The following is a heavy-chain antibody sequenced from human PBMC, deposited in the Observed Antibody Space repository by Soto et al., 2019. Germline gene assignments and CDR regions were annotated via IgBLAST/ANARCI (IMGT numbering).Heavy chain of an antibody. J-gene: IGHJ3*02. CDR2: VYYSGST. CDR3: ARHYYDSSGYYYLLWAFDI. Sequence: SETLSLTCTVSGGSVSSSSYYWGWVRQPPGKGLEWIGSVYYSGSTYYNPSLESRVTISVDKSKNQFSLKLMSLSAADTAVYYCARHYYDSSGYYYLLWAFDIWGQGTMVTVSS. D-gene: IGHD3-22*01. CDR1: GGSVSSSSYY. V-gene: IGHV4-39*01.